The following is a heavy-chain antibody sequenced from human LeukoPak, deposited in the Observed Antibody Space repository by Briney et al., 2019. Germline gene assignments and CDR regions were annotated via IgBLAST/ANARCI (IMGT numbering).Heavy chain of an antibody. CDR3: ARHYYDFLTGFSYFDY. Sequence: PSQTLSLTCAVSGGSISSGGQSWSWIRQTAAKGLEWIGYRYHSGTTYYNPSLKTRVTISEDRSKNQFSLKLNSVTAADTAVYYCARHYYDFLTGFSYFDYWGQGTLVTVSS. CDR1: GGSISSGGQS. CDR2: RYHSGTT. J-gene: IGHJ4*02. V-gene: IGHV4-30-2*01. D-gene: IGHD3-9*01.